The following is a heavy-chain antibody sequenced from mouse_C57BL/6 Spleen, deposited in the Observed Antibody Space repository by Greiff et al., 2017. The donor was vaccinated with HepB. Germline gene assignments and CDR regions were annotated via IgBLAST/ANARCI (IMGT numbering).Heavy chain of an antibody. CDR3: ASGDYYG. D-gene: IGHD1-1*01. CDR2: IDPSDSYT. CDR1: GYTFTSYW. V-gene: IGHV1-69*01. Sequence: QVQLQQPGAELVMPGASVKLSCKASGYTFTSYWMHWVKQRPGQGLEWIGEIDPSDSYTNYNQKFKGKSTLTVDKSSSTAYMQLSSLTSEDSAVYYCASGDYYGWGTGTTVTVSS. J-gene: IGHJ1*03.